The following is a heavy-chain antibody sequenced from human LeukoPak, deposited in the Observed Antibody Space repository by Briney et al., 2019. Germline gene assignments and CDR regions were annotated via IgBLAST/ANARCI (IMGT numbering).Heavy chain of an antibody. CDR3: AKITPDSSPWYGVFDP. V-gene: IGHV3-23*01. Sequence: AGGSQSLSCAASGSTFSSYSMSWVRQAPGKGLEWVSAISANGGDTYYADSVKGRFTISRDNSRSTLYLQMNSLRAEDTAVYYCAKITPDSSPWYGVFDPWGQATMVTVSS. D-gene: IGHD6-19*01. J-gene: IGHJ5*02. CDR1: GSTFSSYS. CDR2: ISANGGDT.